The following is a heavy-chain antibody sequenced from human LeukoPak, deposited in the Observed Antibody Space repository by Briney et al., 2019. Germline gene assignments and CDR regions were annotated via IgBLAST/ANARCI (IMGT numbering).Heavy chain of an antibody. Sequence: GESLKISCKGSGYSFPTYWIAWVRQMPGKGLEWMGIIYPGDSDTRYSPSFQGQVTISADKSINTTYLQWRSLKASDTAMYYCARSSGLYARIDSWGQGTLVTVSS. CDR1: GYSFPTYW. V-gene: IGHV5-51*01. CDR3: ARSSGLYARIDS. CDR2: IYPGDSDT. J-gene: IGHJ5*01. D-gene: IGHD2-8*01.